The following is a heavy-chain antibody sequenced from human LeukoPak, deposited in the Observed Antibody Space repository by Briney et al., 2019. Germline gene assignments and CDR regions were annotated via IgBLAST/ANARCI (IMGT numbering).Heavy chain of an antibody. CDR2: ISSSSSYI. CDR3: ARDAREKPPYFDY. J-gene: IGHJ4*02. Sequence: GGFLRLSCAASGFTFSSYSMNWVRQAPGKGLEWVSSISSSSSYIYYADSVKGRFTISRDNAKNSLYLQMNSLRAEDTAVYYCARDAREKPPYFDYWGQGTLVTVSS. V-gene: IGHV3-21*01. D-gene: IGHD1-14*01. CDR1: GFTFSSYS.